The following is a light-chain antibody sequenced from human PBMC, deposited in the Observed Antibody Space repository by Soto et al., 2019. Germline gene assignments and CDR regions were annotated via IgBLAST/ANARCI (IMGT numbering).Light chain of an antibody. V-gene: IGLV1-44*01. CDR2: SNS. J-gene: IGLJ3*02. CDR1: SSNIGNNP. Sequence: QPVVTQPPSASGTPGQRVTISCSGSSSNIGNNPVNWYQQLPGTAPKLLIYSNSHRPSGVPDRFSGSKSGTSASLAISGLQSEDEADYYCAAWDDSLTGSWVFGGGTKLTVL. CDR3: AAWDDSLTGSWV.